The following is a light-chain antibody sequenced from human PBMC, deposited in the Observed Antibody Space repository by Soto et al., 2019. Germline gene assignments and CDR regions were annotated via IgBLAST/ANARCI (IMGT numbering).Light chain of an antibody. Sequence: DIQMTQSPSSLSASVGDSVAITCRASQSISSYLNWYQQKPGKSPKLLIYAASSLQSGVPSRFSGSGSGTDFTLTISSLQPEDFALYYGQQSYSAPRTFGQGTKVEIE. CDR3: QQSYSAPRT. J-gene: IGKJ1*01. CDR1: QSISSY. CDR2: AAS. V-gene: IGKV1-39*01.